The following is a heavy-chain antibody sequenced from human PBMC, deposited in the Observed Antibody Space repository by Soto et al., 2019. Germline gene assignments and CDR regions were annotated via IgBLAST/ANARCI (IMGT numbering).Heavy chain of an antibody. D-gene: IGHD3-3*02. CDR2: IRSKAYGATT. V-gene: IGHV3-49*03. J-gene: IGHJ6*02. CDR1: GFTFGDYT. Sequence: PGGSLRLSCVATGFTFGDYTMSWFRQAPGGGLEWVSFIRSKAYGATTEYAASVKGRFTISRDDSKSIAYLQMNSLKSEDTAVYYCARDLALSDSDDFYGKVGCGQGPTVTVSS. CDR3: ARDLALSDSDDFYGKVG.